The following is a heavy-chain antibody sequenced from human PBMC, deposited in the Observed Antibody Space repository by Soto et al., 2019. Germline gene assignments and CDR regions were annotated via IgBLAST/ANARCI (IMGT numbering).Heavy chain of an antibody. CDR1: GFTFSSYG. CDR3: ATAYDY. Sequence: QVQLVESGGGVVQPGRSLRLSCAASGFTFSSYGMHWVRQAPGKGLEWVAVISYDGSNKYYADSVKGRFTISRDNSKNTLYLQMNSLRAEDTAGYYCATAYDYWGQGTLVTVSS. V-gene: IGHV3-30*03. CDR2: ISYDGSNK. D-gene: IGHD3-16*01. J-gene: IGHJ4*02.